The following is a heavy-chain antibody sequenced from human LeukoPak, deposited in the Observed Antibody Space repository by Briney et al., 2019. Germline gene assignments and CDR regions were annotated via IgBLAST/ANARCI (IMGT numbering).Heavy chain of an antibody. CDR1: GCTFSSYA. J-gene: IGHJ1*01. CDR2: IIPILGIA. V-gene: IGHV1-69*04. Sequence: SVKVSCKASGCTFSSYAISWVRQAPGQGLEWMGRIIPILGIANYAQKFQGRVTITADKSTSTAYMELSSLRSEDTAVYYCASRFIAVAGNQYFQHWGQGTLVTVSS. D-gene: IGHD6-19*01. CDR3: ASRFIAVAGNQYFQH.